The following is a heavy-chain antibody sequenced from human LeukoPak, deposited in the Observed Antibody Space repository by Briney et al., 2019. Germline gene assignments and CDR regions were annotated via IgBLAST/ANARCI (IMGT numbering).Heavy chain of an antibody. Sequence: SETLSLTCTVSGVSISSSNSYWGWIRQPPGKGLEWIGSIYDTGNTYYNASLKSRVTISIDTSKNQISLRLTSVTATDTAMYYCARQTGSGLFTLPGGQGTLVTVSS. CDR1: GVSISSSNSY. CDR2: IYDTGNT. J-gene: IGHJ4*02. V-gene: IGHV4-39*01. D-gene: IGHD3/OR15-3a*01. CDR3: ARQTGSGLFTLP.